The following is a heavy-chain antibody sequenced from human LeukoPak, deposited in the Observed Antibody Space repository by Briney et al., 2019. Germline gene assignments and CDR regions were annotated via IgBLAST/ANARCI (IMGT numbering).Heavy chain of an antibody. V-gene: IGHV1-8*03. CDR2: MNPNSGNT. CDR1: GYTFTSYD. Sequence: ASVKVSCKASGYTFTSYDINWVRQATGQGLEWMGWMNPNSGNTGYAQKFQGRVTITRNTSISTAYMELSSLRSEDTAVYYCARGETDPDAFDIWGQGTMVTVSS. J-gene: IGHJ3*02. CDR3: ARGETDPDAFDI.